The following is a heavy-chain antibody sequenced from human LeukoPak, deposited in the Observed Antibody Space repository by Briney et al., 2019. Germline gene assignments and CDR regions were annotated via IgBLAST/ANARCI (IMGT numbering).Heavy chain of an antibody. D-gene: IGHD5-18*01. V-gene: IGHV3-33*08. CDR3: ARDRDTLMATNDAFDV. Sequence: SGGSLRLSCEASGFTFSSFGMHWVRQAPGKGLEWVAVIYYDGSDKYSADSVRGRFTISRDNSKNTLYLQINSLRAEDTAVYYCARDRDTLMATNDAFDVWGQGTMVTVPS. CDR1: GFTFSSFG. CDR2: IYYDGSDK. J-gene: IGHJ3*01.